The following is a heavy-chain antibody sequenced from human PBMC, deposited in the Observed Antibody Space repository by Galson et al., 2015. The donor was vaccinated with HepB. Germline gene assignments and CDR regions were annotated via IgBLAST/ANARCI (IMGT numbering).Heavy chain of an antibody. CDR2: LNWNGGLT. D-gene: IGHD6-19*01. J-gene: IGHJ4*01. CDR1: GFNFDVFG. CDR3: ARNEGDVPGWYYLDS. Sequence: SLRLSCAAPGFNFDVFGMSWVRQRPGKGLESVSDLNWNGGLTRYGDSVQGRFTISRDNAKNTLYLQMNSLRAEDTAFYFCARNEGDVPGWYYLDSWGRGTLVTVSS. V-gene: IGHV3-20*04.